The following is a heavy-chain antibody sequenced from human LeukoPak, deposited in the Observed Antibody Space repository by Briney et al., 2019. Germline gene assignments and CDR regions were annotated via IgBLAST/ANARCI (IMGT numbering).Heavy chain of an antibody. Sequence: SETLSLTCTVSGGSISSYYWSWFRQPPGKGLEWIGYIYYSGSTNYNPSLKSRVTISVDTSKNQFSLKLSSVTAADTAVYYCARVPRYCSSTSCPRTDYYYYMDVWGKGTTVTISS. CDR3: ARVPRYCSSTSCPRTDYYYYMDV. J-gene: IGHJ6*03. D-gene: IGHD2-2*01. CDR2: IYYSGST. V-gene: IGHV4-59*01. CDR1: GGSISSYY.